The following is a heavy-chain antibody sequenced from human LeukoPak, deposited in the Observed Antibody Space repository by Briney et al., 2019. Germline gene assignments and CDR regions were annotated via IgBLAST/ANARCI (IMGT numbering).Heavy chain of an antibody. CDR1: GFTFSSYA. J-gene: IGHJ4*02. CDR3: ARTFSSSWGIIDY. D-gene: IGHD6-13*01. Sequence: GGSLRLSCAASGFTFSSYAMHWVRQAPGKGLEWVAVISYDGSNKYYTDSVKGRFTISRDNSKNTLYLQMNSLRLEDTAVYYCARTFSSSWGIIDYWGQGTLVTVSS. CDR2: ISYDGSNK. V-gene: IGHV3-30-3*01.